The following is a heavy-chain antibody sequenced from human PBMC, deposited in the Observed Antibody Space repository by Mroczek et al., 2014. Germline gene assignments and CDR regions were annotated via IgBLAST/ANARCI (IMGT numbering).Heavy chain of an antibody. CDR3: TKKGAHYDSSGYPGVDY. CDR1: GFTFSNAW. D-gene: IGHD3-22*01. V-gene: IGHV3-15*01. Sequence: VQLVQSGGGLVKPGGSLRLSCAASGFTFSNAWMSWVRQAPGKGLEWVGRIKSKTDGGTTDYAAPVKGRFTISRDDSKNTLYLQMNSLKTEDTAVYYCTKKGAHYDSSGYPGVDYWGQGTLVTVSS. CDR2: IKSKTDGGTT. J-gene: IGHJ4*02.